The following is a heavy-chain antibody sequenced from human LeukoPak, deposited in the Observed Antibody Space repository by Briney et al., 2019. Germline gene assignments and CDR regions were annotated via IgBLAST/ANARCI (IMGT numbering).Heavy chain of an antibody. CDR1: GFTFSSYS. V-gene: IGHV3-21*01. CDR2: ISSSSSYI. CDR3: AREGRIAAAGVCDY. J-gene: IGHJ4*02. Sequence: PGGSLRLSCAASGFTFSSYSMNWVRQAPGKGLEWVSSISSSSSYIYYADSVRGRFTISRDNAKNSLYLQMNSLRAEDTAVYYCAREGRIAAAGVCDYWGQGTLVTVSS. D-gene: IGHD6-13*01.